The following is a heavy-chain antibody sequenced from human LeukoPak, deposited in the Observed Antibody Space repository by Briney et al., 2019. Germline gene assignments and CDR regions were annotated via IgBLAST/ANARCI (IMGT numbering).Heavy chain of an antibody. CDR3: ARLPQRRSNWHSY. D-gene: IGHD6-13*01. CDR2: IYYIGST. V-gene: IGHV4-59*08. J-gene: IGHJ4*02. CDR1: GGSISSYY. Sequence: SQTRSLTCTVAGGSISSYYWSWIRQPPGKGLEWIGFIYYIGSTNYNPSLKSRVTISVDTSKNQFSLKLSSVTAADTAVYYCARLPQRRSNWHSYWGQGTLVTVSS.